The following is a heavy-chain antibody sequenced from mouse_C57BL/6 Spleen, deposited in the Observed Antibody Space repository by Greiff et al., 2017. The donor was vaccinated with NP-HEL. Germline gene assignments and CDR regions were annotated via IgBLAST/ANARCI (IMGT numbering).Heavy chain of an antibody. Sequence: VQLQQSGPELVKPGASVKISCKASGYTFTDYYMNWVKQSHGKSLEWIGDINPNNGGTSYNQKFKGKATLTVDKSSSTAYMELRSLTSADSAVYYCARGAIYYDYDVPFAYWGQGTLVTVSA. J-gene: IGHJ3*01. CDR1: GYTFTDYY. CDR3: ARGAIYYDYDVPFAY. V-gene: IGHV1-26*01. CDR2: INPNNGGT. D-gene: IGHD2-4*01.